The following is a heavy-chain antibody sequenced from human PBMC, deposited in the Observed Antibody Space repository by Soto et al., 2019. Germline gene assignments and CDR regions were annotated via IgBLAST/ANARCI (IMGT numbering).Heavy chain of an antibody. J-gene: IGHJ3*02. CDR2: INAGNGNT. Sequence: XAVKVSCKACGYPLTSYAMHWVRQAPGQRLEWMGWINAGNGNTKYSQKFQGRVTITRDTSASTAYMELSSLRSEDTAVYYCARERFVDEDSVAFDIWGQGTMVTVSS. CDR3: ARERFVDEDSVAFDI. CDR1: GYPLTSYA. D-gene: IGHD3-10*01. V-gene: IGHV1-3*01.